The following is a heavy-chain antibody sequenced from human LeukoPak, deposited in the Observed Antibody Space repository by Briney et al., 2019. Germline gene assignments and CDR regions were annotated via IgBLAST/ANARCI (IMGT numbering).Heavy chain of an antibody. V-gene: IGHV1-2*02. J-gene: IGHJ1*01. Sequence: ASVKVSCKASGHTFTGYYINWVRQAPGQGLEWLGWINPDSGGTNYAQKFQGRVTMTRDTSISTAYMELSRLRSDDTAVYYCARAGSSGYYLQYLQHWGQGTLVTVSS. D-gene: IGHD3-22*01. CDR2: INPDSGGT. CDR1: GHTFTGYY. CDR3: ARAGSSGYYLQYLQH.